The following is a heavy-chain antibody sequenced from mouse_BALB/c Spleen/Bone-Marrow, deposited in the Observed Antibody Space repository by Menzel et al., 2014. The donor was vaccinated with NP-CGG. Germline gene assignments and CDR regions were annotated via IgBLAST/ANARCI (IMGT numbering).Heavy chain of an antibody. V-gene: IGHV1-4*01. CDR2: INPSTGFT. CDR1: GYTFTTYT. D-gene: IGHD1-1*01. Sequence: VKLMESGAELARPGASVKMSSKASGYTFTTYTMHWVQQRPGQGLEWVGYINPSTGFTNYNQIFKDKATLAADKSSSTAYMQLSSLTSEDSAVYYCARGGFLLRSLALDYWGQGTSVTVSS. CDR3: ARGGFLLRSLALDY. J-gene: IGHJ4*01.